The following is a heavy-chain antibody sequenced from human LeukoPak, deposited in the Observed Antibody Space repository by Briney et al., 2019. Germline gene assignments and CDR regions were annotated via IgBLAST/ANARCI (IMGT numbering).Heavy chain of an antibody. D-gene: IGHD2-15*01. J-gene: IGHJ6*03. CDR1: GYTFTSYD. CDR2: MNPNSGNT. V-gene: IGHV1-8*03. CDR3: ARAYCSGGSCYYYYYMDV. Sequence: GASVKVSCKASGYTFTSYDINWVRQATGQGLEWMGWMNPNSGNTGYAQKFQGRVTITRNTSISTAYMELSSLRSEDTAVYYCARAYCSGGSCYYYYYMDVWGKGTTVTVSS.